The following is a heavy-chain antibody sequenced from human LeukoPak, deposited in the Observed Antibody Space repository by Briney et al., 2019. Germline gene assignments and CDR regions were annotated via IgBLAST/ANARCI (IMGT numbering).Heavy chain of an antibody. D-gene: IGHD6-13*01. V-gene: IGHV1-2*06. CDR3: ARRIAAAGHFDY. CDR2: INPNSGGT. Sequence: ASVKVSCKASGYTFTGYYLYWVRQAPGQGLEWMGRINPNSGGTNYAQKFQGRVTMTRDTSISAAYMELSSLRSDDTAVFYCARRIAAAGHFDYWGQGTLVTVSS. J-gene: IGHJ4*02. CDR1: GYTFTGYY.